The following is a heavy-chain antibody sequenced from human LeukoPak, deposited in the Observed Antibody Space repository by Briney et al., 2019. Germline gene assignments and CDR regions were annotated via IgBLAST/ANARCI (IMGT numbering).Heavy chain of an antibody. CDR2: IYPGDSDT. J-gene: IGHJ4*02. CDR3: VRFGLTSSLDY. D-gene: IGHD6-13*01. CDR1: GYRLTNSW. Sequence: GESLKISCKISGYRLTNSWIGWVRQVPGKGLEWMGLIYPGDSDTRYSPSFQGQVTFSVDTSISTAYLQLSGLRASDTAIYYCVRFGLTSSLDYWGQGTLLTVSS. V-gene: IGHV5-51*01.